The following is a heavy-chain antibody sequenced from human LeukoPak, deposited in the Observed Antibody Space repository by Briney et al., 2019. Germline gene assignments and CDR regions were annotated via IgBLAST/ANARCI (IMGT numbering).Heavy chain of an antibody. CDR2: IYTSGST. V-gene: IGHV4-61*02. J-gene: IGHJ6*03. Sequence: SQTLSLTCTVSGGSISSGSYYWSWIRQPAGKGLEWIGRIYTSGSTNYNPSLKSRVTISVDTSKNQFSLKLSSVTAAGTAVYYCARDRDFWSGYYYYYYYMDVWGKGTTVTVSS. D-gene: IGHD3-3*01. CDR3: ARDRDFWSGYYYYYYYMDV. CDR1: GGSISSGSYY.